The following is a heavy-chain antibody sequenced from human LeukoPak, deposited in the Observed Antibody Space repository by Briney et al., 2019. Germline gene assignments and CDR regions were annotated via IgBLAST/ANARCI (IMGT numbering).Heavy chain of an antibody. CDR3: ARDQEWTYCGGDCSFFDY. V-gene: IGHV4-39*07. CDR1: GGSISSSSYY. J-gene: IGHJ4*02. Sequence: SETLSLTCTVSGGSISSSSYYWGGIRQPPGKGLEWIGSIYYSGSTYYNPSLKSRVTISVDTSKNQFSLKLSSVTAADTAVYYCARDQEWTYCGGDCSFFDYWGQGTLVTVSS. D-gene: IGHD2-21*02. CDR2: IYYSGST.